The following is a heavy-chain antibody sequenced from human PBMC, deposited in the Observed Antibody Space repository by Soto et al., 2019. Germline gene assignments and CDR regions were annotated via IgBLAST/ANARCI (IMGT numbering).Heavy chain of an antibody. CDR3: ASSSVYIRSWYDNFDY. V-gene: IGHV4-39*01. D-gene: IGHD6-13*01. CDR2: IYYSGST. CDR1: GGSISSSSYY. J-gene: IGHJ4*02. Sequence: SETLSLTCTVSGGSISSSSYYWGWIRQPPGKGLEWIGSIYYSGSTYYNPSLKSRVTISVDTSKNQFSLKLSSVTAADTAVYYCASSSVYIRSWYDNFDYWGQGTLVTVSS.